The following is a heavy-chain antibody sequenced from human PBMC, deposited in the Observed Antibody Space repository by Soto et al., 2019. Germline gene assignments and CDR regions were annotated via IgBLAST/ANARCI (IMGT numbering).Heavy chain of an antibody. CDR3: AMFQQLVQFDS. Sequence: PXGSLILSCAASGCTFSSYAMSWVRQAPGKGLEWVSAISGSRGTTYYADSVKGRFTISRDNSKNTLYLQMNTLRAEDTAVYYCAMFQQLVQFDSWGQGNLGTVSS. J-gene: IGHJ4*02. CDR2: ISGSRGTT. D-gene: IGHD6-13*01. V-gene: IGHV3-23*01. CDR1: GCTFSSYA.